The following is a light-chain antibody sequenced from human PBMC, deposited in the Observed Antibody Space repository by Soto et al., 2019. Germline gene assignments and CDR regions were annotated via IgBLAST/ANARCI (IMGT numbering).Light chain of an antibody. V-gene: IGKV3-15*01. Sequence: EVVMTQSPATLSVYPGERATLSCRASQSVSNNLAWFQQKPGQAPRLLIYHASTRATGIPARFSGSGSGTEFTLIISSLQSEDFAVYYCQQYNNWWTFGQGTKVEIK. J-gene: IGKJ1*01. CDR1: QSVSNN. CDR2: HAS. CDR3: QQYNNWWT.